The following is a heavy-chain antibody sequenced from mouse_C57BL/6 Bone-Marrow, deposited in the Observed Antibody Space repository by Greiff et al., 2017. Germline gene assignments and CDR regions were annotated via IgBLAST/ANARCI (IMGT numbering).Heavy chain of an antibody. CDR3: ARETYGNYADY. CDR1: GYTFTDYN. CDR2: INPTNGGT. D-gene: IGHD2-1*01. J-gene: IGHJ2*01. V-gene: IGHV1-22*01. Sequence: VQLQQSGPELVKPGASVKMSCKASGYTFTDYNMHWVKPSPGKSLEWIGYINPTNGGTSYNQKFKGKATLTVNKSSSTAYMELRSLTSEDSAVYYCARETYGNYADYWGQGTTLTVAS.